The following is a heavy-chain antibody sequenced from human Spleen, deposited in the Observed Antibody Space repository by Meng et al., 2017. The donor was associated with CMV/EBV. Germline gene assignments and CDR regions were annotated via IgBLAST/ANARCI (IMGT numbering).Heavy chain of an antibody. CDR3: AKDGRTFSY. Sequence: GGSLRLSCAASGFTFSGNWMSWVRQAPGKGPEWVANIHPDGSQKLYVDSVKGRFTISRDNAKNSLYLQMNSLRAEDTAVYYCAKDGRTFSYWGQGTLVTVSS. D-gene: IGHD1-1*01. V-gene: IGHV3-7*01. CDR1: GFTFSGNW. CDR2: IHPDGSQK. J-gene: IGHJ4*02.